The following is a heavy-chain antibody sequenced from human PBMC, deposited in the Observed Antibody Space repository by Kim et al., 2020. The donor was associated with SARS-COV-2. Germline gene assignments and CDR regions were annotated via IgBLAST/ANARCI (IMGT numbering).Heavy chain of an antibody. CDR2: TYYRSKWYN. V-gene: IGHV6-1*01. CDR1: GDSVSSNSAA. CDR3: ARDQGLVRGIMPHPFDY. J-gene: IGHJ4*02. D-gene: IGHD3-10*01. Sequence: SQTLSLTCAISGDSVSSNSAAWNWIRQSPSRGLEWLGRTYYRSKWYNDYALSVKSRIVINPDTSKNQFSLQLNSVTPEDTAVYYCARDQGLVRGIMPHPFDYWGQGTLVTVSS.